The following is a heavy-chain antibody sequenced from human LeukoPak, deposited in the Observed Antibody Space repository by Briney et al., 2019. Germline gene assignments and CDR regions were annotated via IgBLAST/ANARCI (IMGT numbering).Heavy chain of an antibody. V-gene: IGHV1-69*04. CDR1: GGTFSSYA. CDR2: IIPILGIA. J-gene: IGHJ6*02. CDR3: ASTAWSGYYYYGMDV. Sequence: GASVKVSCKASGGTFSSYAISWVRQAPGQGLEWMGRIIPILGIANYAQKFQGRVTITADKSTSTAYMELSSLRSEDTAVYYCASTAWSGYYYYGMDVWGQGTTVTVSS. D-gene: IGHD3-3*01.